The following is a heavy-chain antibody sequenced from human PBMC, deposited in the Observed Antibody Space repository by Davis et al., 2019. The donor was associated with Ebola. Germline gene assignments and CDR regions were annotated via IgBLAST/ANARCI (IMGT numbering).Heavy chain of an antibody. CDR2: ISGSGGNT. V-gene: IGHV3-23*01. CDR1: GFPFSTYA. Sequence: ESLKISCAASGFPFSTYAMSWVRQAPGKGLEWVSAISGSGGNTYYADSVKGRFTISRDNSKNTLYLQMNSLRVEHTAVYYCASGIRYFDYWGQGTLVTVSS. J-gene: IGHJ4*02. D-gene: IGHD3-9*01. CDR3: ASGIRYFDY.